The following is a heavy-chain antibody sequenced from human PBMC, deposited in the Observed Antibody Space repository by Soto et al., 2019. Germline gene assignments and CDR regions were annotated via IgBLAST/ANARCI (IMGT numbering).Heavy chain of an antibody. V-gene: IGHV4-38-2*02. J-gene: IGHJ4*02. CDR2: IYHSGST. CDR3: AREGDDVLRFLEWLSDGGRYFDY. Sequence: PSETLSLTCAVSGYSISSGYYWGWIRQPPGKGLEWVGSIYHSGSTYYNPSLKSRVTISVDTSKNQFSLKLSSVTAADTAVYYSAREGDDVLRFLEWLSDGGRYFDYWGQGTLVTVSS. CDR1: GYSISSGYY. D-gene: IGHD3-3*01.